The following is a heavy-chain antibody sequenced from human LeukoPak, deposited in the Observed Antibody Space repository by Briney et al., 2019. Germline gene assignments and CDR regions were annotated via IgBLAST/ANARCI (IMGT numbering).Heavy chain of an antibody. CDR1: GFAFSTYW. D-gene: IGHD6-13*01. CDR2: VSGDGSAT. CDR3: ARSTGGPASTWAFDI. V-gene: IGHV3-74*01. J-gene: IGHJ3*02. Sequence: GGSLRLSCAASGFAFSTYWMHWVRQAPGKGLVWVSRVSGDGSATTYADSMKGRFTVSRDNAKNTLYLQLSSLRAEDTALYYCARSTGGPASTWAFDIWGQGTMVTVS.